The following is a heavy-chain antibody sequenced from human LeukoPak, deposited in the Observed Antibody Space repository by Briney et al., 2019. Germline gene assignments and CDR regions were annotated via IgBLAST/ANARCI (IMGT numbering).Heavy chain of an antibody. J-gene: IGHJ4*02. CDR2: ISYDGSNK. V-gene: IGHV3-30-3*01. Sequence: GSLRLSCAPSGFTFSSYAMHWVRQAPGKGLEWVAVISYDGSNKYYADSVKGRFTISRDNSKNTLYLQMNSLRAEDTAVYYCATSYGDGSLYWGQGILVTVSS. D-gene: IGHD4-17*01. CDR3: ATSYGDGSLY. CDR1: GFTFSSYA.